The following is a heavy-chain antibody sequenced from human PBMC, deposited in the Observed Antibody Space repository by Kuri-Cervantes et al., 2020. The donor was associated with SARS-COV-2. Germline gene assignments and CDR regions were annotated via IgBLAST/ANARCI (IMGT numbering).Heavy chain of an antibody. J-gene: IGHJ4*02. CDR2: IYYSGST. Sequence: SETLSLTCSVSAGSMSSSSHYWSWIRQPPGKGLEWIGYIYYSGSTYYNPSLKSRVTISVDTSKNQFSLKLSSVTAADTAVYYCARALAARADYWGQGTLVTVSS. V-gene: IGHV4-30-4*08. D-gene: IGHD6-6*01. CDR3: ARALAARADY. CDR1: AGSMSSSSHY.